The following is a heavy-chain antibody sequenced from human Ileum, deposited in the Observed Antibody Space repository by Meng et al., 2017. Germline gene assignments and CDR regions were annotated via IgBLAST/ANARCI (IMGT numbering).Heavy chain of an antibody. Sequence: EVRLVESGGGLLQPGGSLRLSCEASGFTFSNYFMSWVRQAPGKGLEWVSGISGSGGTPHYADSVKGRFTISRDNSKNTLYLQMNSLRAEDTAIYYCAPLIAASTVRYLDYWGQGTLVTVSS. CDR3: APLIAASTVRYLDY. V-gene: IGHV3-23*04. J-gene: IGHJ4*02. D-gene: IGHD4-11*01. CDR2: ISGSGGTP. CDR1: GFTFSNYF.